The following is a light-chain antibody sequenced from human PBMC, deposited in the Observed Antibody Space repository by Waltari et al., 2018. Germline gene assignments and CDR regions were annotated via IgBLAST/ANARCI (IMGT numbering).Light chain of an antibody. CDR2: EVS. CDR3: SSAAGSNNLV. J-gene: IGLJ2*01. Sequence: QSALTQPPSASGSPGQSVTISCTRPSSAVGGYNYVSWYQQHPGKAPKLMIYEVSKRPAGVPDRFSGSKSGNTASLTVSGLQAEDEADYYCSSAAGSNNLVFGGGTKLTVL. V-gene: IGLV2-8*01. CDR1: SSAVGGYNY.